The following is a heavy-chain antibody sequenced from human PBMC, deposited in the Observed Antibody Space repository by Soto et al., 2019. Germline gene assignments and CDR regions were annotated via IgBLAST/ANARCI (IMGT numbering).Heavy chain of an antibody. V-gene: IGHV3-30*03. CDR2: ISYDGSKK. CDR1: GFTFSSYG. J-gene: IGHJ4*02. Sequence: SLRLSCAASGFTFSSYGMHWVRQAPGKGLEWVAVISYDGSKKYYADSVKGRFTISRDNSKNTLYLQMNSLKVEDTAVYYCARVAYWGPGTQVTVSS. CDR3: ARVAY.